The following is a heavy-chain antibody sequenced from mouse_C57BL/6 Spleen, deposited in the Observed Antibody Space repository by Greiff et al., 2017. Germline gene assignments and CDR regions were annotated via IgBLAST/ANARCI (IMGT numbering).Heavy chain of an antibody. J-gene: IGHJ4*01. D-gene: IGHD2-14*01. Sequence: VQLQQSGAELVKPGASVKLSCKASGYTFTSYWMQWVKQRPGQGLEWIGEIDPSDSYTNYNQKFKGKATLTVDTSSSTAYMQLSSLTSEDSAVYYCARGTDYWGQGTSVTVSS. V-gene: IGHV1-50*01. CDR2: IDPSDSYT. CDR3: ARGTDY. CDR1: GYTFTSYW.